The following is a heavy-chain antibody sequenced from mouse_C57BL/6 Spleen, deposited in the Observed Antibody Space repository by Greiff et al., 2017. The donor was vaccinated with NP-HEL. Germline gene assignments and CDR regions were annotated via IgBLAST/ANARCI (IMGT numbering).Heavy chain of an antibody. CDR2: IDPNSGGT. J-gene: IGHJ2*01. CDR1: GYTFTSYW. CDR3: ATDYYGSSPFFDY. D-gene: IGHD1-1*01. V-gene: IGHV1-72*01. Sequence: VQLQQPGAELVKPGASVKLSCKASGYTFTSYWMHWVKQRPGRGLEWIGRIDPNSGGTKYNEKFKSKATLTVDKPSSTAYMQLSSLTSEDSAVYDCATDYYGSSPFFDYWGKGTTLTVSS.